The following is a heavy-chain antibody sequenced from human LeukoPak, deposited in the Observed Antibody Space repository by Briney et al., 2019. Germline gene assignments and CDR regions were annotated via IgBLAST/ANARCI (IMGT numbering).Heavy chain of an antibody. Sequence: GSLRLSCAASGFTFSGSWMSWVRQAPGKGLEWVANISQDGSAKNYLDSVKGRFTISIDRGKNSLYLQMNSLRDEDTAVYYCARELSWSGRDYWGQGTLVTVSS. CDR2: ISQDGSAK. CDR1: GFTFSGSW. J-gene: IGHJ4*02. V-gene: IGHV3-7*01. D-gene: IGHD3-3*01. CDR3: ARELSWSGRDY.